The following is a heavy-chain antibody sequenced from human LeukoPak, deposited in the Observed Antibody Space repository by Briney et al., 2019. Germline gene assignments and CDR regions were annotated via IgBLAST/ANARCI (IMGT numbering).Heavy chain of an antibody. D-gene: IGHD2-15*01. J-gene: IGHJ4*02. CDR1: GGSFSGYY. CDR3: ARAGWYYFDY. V-gene: IGHV4-34*01. Sequence: PSETLSLTCAVYGGSFSGYYWSWIRQPPGKGLEWIGEINHSGSTNYNPSLKSRVTISVDTSKNQFSLKLSSVTAADTAVYYCARAGWYYFDYWGQGTLVIVSS. CDR2: INHSGST.